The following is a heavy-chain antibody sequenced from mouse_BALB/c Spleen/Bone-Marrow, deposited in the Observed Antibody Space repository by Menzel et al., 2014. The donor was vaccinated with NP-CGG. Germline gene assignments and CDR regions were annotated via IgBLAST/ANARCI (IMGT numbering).Heavy chain of an antibody. J-gene: IGHJ2*01. Sequence: QVQLKESGAELVRPGSSVKISCEASGYAFSVYWMNWVKQRPGQGLEWIGQIYPGDGDTNYNGKFKGRATLTADKSSNTAYMQLSSLTSEDSAVYVCARGGISVDYWGQGTTPTVSS. CDR3: ARGGISVDY. CDR2: IYPGDGDT. CDR1: GYAFSVYW. V-gene: IGHV1-80*01.